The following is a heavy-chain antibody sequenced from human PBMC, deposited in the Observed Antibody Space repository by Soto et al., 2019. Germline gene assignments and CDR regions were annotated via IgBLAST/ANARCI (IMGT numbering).Heavy chain of an antibody. CDR2: ISAYNGDT. CDR1: GYTFTSYG. D-gene: IGHD4-4*01. CDR3: ARVPSFSTLDY. J-gene: IGHJ4*02. V-gene: IGHV1-18*04. Sequence: VKVSCKASGYTFTSYGVSWVRQAPGQGLEWMGWISAYNGDTKYSQKFQGRVTMATDTSTSTAYMDLRSLRSDDTAVYYCARVPSFSTLDYWGQGSLVTVSS.